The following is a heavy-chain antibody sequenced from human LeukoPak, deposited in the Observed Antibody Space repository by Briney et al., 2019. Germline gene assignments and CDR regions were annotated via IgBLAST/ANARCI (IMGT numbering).Heavy chain of an antibody. CDR1: GFTFSSYS. CDR2: ISSLSGTI. Sequence: GGSLRLSCVASGFTFSSYSMNWVRQAPGEGLEWVSYISSLSGTIYYADSVKGRFTISRDNAKNSLYLQMNSLGAEDTAVYYCARGRNYYDSSGYGIDYWGQGTLVTVSS. V-gene: IGHV3-48*04. CDR3: ARGRNYYDSSGYGIDY. D-gene: IGHD3-22*01. J-gene: IGHJ4*02.